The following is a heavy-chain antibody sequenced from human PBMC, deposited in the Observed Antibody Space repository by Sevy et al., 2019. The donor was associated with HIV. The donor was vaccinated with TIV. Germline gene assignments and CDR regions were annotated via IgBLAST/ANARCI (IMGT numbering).Heavy chain of an antibody. CDR1: GYTFTGYH. Sequence: ASVKVSCKASGYTFTGYHIHWVRQAPGQGPEWMGWINPNSGDTKYAQKFQGRVAMTRDTSTNTAYMDLSRLRSDDTAVYYCGREPYRTINCLRYSDNCPPSNFVDVWGQGTTVTVSS. J-gene: IGHJ6*02. CDR2: INPNSGDT. CDR3: GREPYRTINCLRYSDNCPPSNFVDV. V-gene: IGHV1-2*02. D-gene: IGHD2-8*01.